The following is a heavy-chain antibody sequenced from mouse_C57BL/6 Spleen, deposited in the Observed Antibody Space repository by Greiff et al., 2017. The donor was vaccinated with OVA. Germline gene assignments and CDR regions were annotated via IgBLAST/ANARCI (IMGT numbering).Heavy chain of an antibody. CDR3: ARSDLYYYGSSYWYFDV. D-gene: IGHD1-1*01. J-gene: IGHJ1*03. CDR2: IYPRSGNT. CDR1: GYTFTSYG. Sequence: VQLQQSGAELARPGASVKLSCKASGYTFTSYGISWVKQRTGQGLEWIGEIYPRSGNTYYNEKFKGKATLTADKSSSTAYMELRSLTSEDSAVYFCARSDLYYYGSSYWYFDVWGTGTTVTVSS. V-gene: IGHV1-81*01.